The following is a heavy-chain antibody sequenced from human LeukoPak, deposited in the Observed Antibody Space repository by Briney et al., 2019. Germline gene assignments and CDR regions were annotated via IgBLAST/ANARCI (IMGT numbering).Heavy chain of an antibody. V-gene: IGHV1-8*01. D-gene: IGHD6-6*01. J-gene: IGHJ3*01. Sequence: ASVKVSCKASGYTFTSYDINWVGQATGQGIEGMGWMNPNSGNTGYAQKFQGRVTITRNTSISTTYMELSSLRSEDPAVYYCARGSRGIAARRFDAFDFWGQGTMVTVSS. CDR2: MNPNSGNT. CDR3: ARGSRGIAARRFDAFDF. CDR1: GYTFTSYD.